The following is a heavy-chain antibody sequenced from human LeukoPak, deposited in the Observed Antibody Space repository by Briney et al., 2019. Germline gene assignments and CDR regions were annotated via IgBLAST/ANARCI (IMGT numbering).Heavy chain of an antibody. CDR3: ARHDGSSFIYYIDH. CDR2: ISNSGYNT. J-gene: IGHJ4*02. D-gene: IGHD1-26*01. Sequence: GGSLRLSCAASGFSVTSCAMSWVRQAPGKGLEWVSTISNSGYNTWYADSVKGRFTISGDNSQNTLYLQMSGLRAEDTALYYCARHDGSSFIYYIDHWGQGALVTVSS. V-gene: IGHV3-23*01. CDR1: GFSVTSCA.